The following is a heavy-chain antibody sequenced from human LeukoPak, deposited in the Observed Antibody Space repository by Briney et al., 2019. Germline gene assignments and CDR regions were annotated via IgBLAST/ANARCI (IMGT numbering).Heavy chain of an antibody. CDR2: ISYDGSNK. CDR3: ATPNQNYYYDSSGYYSQTYYFDY. J-gene: IGHJ4*02. D-gene: IGHD3-22*01. CDR1: GFTFSSYG. V-gene: IGHV3-30*03. Sequence: TGGSLRLSCAASGFTFSSYGMHWVRQAPGKGLEWVAVISYDGSNKYYADSVKGRFTISRDNSKNTLYLQMNSLRAEDTAVYYCATPNQNYYYDSSGYYSQTYYFDYWGQGTLVTVSS.